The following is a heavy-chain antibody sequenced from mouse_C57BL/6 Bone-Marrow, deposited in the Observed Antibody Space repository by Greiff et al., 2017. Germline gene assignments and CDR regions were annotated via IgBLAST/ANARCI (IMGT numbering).Heavy chain of an antibody. CDR3: ARDGYYPDYYAMDY. J-gene: IGHJ4*01. D-gene: IGHD2-3*01. CDR1: GFTFSDFY. Sequence: EVKLMESGGGLVQSGRSLRLSCATSGFTFSDFYMEWVRQAPGKGLEWIAASRNKANDYTTEYSASVKGRFIVSRDTSQSILYLQMNALRAEDTAIYYCARDGYYPDYYAMDYWGQGTSVTVSS. CDR2: SRNKANDYTT. V-gene: IGHV7-1*01.